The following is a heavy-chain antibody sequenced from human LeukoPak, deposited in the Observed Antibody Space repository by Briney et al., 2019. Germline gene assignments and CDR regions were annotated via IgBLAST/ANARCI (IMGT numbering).Heavy chain of an antibody. CDR2: IRYDGSEK. Sequence: GGSLRLSCAASGFTFSNYGMHWVRQAPGKGLEWVAFIRYDGSEKYYADSVKGRITISRDNSKNTLYVQMNSLRAEDTAVYYCAKGKDYYLDYWGQGTLVTVSS. D-gene: IGHD3-10*01. CDR3: AKGKDYYLDY. J-gene: IGHJ4*02. CDR1: GFTFSNYG. V-gene: IGHV3-30*02.